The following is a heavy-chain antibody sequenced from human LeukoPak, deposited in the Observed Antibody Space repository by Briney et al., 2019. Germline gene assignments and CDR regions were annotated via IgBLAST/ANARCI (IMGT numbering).Heavy chain of an antibody. CDR2: INQDGSEK. CDR1: GFTFSTYW. CDR3: ARAREVPTPDEYFEH. J-gene: IGHJ1*01. D-gene: IGHD5-24*01. Sequence: PGGSLRLSCAASGFTFSTYWMTWVRQAPGKGLEWVANINQDGSEKYYVDSVKGRFTVSRDNAKNSVFLLMNSLRADDTAVYYCARAREVPTPDEYFEHWGQGTLVTVSS. V-gene: IGHV3-7*01.